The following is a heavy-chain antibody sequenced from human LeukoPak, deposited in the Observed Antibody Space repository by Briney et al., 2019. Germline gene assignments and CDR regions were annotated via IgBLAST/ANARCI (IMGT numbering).Heavy chain of an antibody. V-gene: IGHV3-23*01. Sequence: PGGSLRLSCAVSGYTFSSYAMSWVRQAPGKGLEWVSAISVSGDSTYYADSVKGRFTISRDNSKNTLYLQMNSLRADDTAVYYCATAAGLDPWGQGTLVTVSS. CDR3: ATAAGLDP. CDR1: GYTFSSYA. D-gene: IGHD6-13*01. J-gene: IGHJ5*02. CDR2: ISVSGDST.